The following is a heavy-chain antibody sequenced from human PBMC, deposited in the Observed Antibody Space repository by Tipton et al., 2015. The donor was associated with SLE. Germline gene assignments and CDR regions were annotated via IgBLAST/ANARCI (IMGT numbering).Heavy chain of an antibody. J-gene: IGHJ4*02. CDR1: GGSIHSNY. D-gene: IGHD3-10*01. CDR2: IYTSGST. V-gene: IGHV4-4*08. CDR3: ARGRSLTMVQGVVDY. Sequence: TLSLTCTVSGGSIHSNYWSWIRQPPGKGLEWIGYIYTSGSTNYNPSLKSRVTISVDTSKNQFSLKLSSVTAADTAVYYCARGRSLTMVQGVVDYWGQGTLVTVSS.